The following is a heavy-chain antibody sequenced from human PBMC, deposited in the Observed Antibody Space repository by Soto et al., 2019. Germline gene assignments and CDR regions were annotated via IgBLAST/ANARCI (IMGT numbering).Heavy chain of an antibody. D-gene: IGHD3-22*01. J-gene: IGHJ3*02. Sequence: EVQLLESGGNLVQPGGSLRLSCAASGFTFNSYAMMWVRQAPGKGLEWVSSTSGAGDSTSYADSVKGRFTISRDNSKNTLYLQMNSLRAEDTAVYYCAKCLPVVSKYYYDPNRGAFDIWGQGTMVTVSS. CDR3: AKCLPVVSKYYYDPNRGAFDI. CDR2: TSGAGDST. V-gene: IGHV3-23*01. CDR1: GFTFNSYA.